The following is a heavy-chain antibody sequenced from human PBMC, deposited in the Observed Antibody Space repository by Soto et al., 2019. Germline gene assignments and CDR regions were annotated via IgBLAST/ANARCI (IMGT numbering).Heavy chain of an antibody. V-gene: IGHV1-58*01. CDR2: IVVGSGNT. J-gene: IGHJ6*02. CDR1: GFTFTSSA. Sequence: SVKVSCKASGFTFTSSAVQWVRQARGQRLEWIGWIVVGSGNTNYAQKFQERVTITRDMSTSTAYMELSSLRSEDTAVYYCAAGALFARGSGYRIHYYYYYGMDVWGQGTTVTVSS. D-gene: IGHD3-3*01. CDR3: AAGALFARGSGYRIHYYYYYGMDV.